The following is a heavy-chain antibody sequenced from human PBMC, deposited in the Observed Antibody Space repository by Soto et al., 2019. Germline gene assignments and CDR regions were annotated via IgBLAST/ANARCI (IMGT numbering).Heavy chain of an antibody. J-gene: IGHJ3*02. V-gene: IGHV1-24*01. D-gene: IGHD2-2*01. CDR3: APPLRDLVQAAYADAFDI. CDR1: GYPLTELS. Sequence: XSVKVTCKVFGYPLTELSMHWVRQSPGKGLEWMGGFDPEDGETIYAQKFQGRVTMTEDTSTDTAYMELSSLRSEDTAVYYCAPPLRDLVQAAYADAFDIWGQGTMVTVPS. CDR2: FDPEDGET.